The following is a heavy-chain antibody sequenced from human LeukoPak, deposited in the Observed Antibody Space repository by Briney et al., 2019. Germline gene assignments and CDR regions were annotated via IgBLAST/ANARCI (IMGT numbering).Heavy chain of an antibody. D-gene: IGHD6-13*01. CDR1: GGSISNFY. CDR3: ARHISTYQL. Sequence: SETLSLTCTVSGGSISNFYWSWIRQPPGKGLEWIGCIYYSGSTNYNPPLKSRVTISVDTSKNQFSLKLSSVTTADTAVYYCARHISTYQLWGQGTLVTVSS. V-gene: IGHV4-59*01. J-gene: IGHJ4*02. CDR2: IYYSGST.